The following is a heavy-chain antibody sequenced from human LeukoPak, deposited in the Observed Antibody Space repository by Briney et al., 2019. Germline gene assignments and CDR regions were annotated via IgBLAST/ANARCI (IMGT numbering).Heavy chain of an antibody. CDR1: GFTFIKYA. D-gene: IGHD3-22*01. J-gene: IGHJ4*02. CDR3: PRDRGRDYDSRGFYWDYYYDS. CDR2: ISGSGYSK. Sequence: GGSLTLSCPASGFTFIKYAVNWVRQAAGRGREWVSTISGSGYSKYYADSVNGRFTIPRHKSKDTLYLQMSRQRVSDTDGYYSPRDRGRDYDSRGFYWDYYYDSWGQGILVTVST. V-gene: IGHV3-23*01.